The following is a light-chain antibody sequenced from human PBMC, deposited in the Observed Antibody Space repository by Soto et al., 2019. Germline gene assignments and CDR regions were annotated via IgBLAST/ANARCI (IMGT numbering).Light chain of an antibody. Sequence: EIQMTQSPCSLSASVGDRVTITCRASQSISISLNWYQLKPGKAPNLLMYGASYLKSGVPTRFSGSGSGTDFTPTISSLQPEDFATYYCQQTYTTPEITFGQGTRLEIK. CDR3: QQTYTTPEIT. CDR2: GAS. CDR1: QSISIS. J-gene: IGKJ5*01. V-gene: IGKV1-39*01.